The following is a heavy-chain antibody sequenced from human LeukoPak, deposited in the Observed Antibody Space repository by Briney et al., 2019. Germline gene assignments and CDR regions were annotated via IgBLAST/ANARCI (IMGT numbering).Heavy chain of an antibody. CDR2: IYPGDSDT. J-gene: IGHJ4*02. D-gene: IGHD4-17*01. CDR3: ARTTVTTLAFFDY. V-gene: IGHV5-51*01. CDR1: GYSFTTYW. Sequence: GESLKISCQASGYSFTTYWIAWVRQLPGKGLEWMGIIYPGDSDTRYSPSFQGQVTISADKSISTAYLQWSSLKASDTAMYFCARTTVTTLAFFDYWGQGTLITVSS.